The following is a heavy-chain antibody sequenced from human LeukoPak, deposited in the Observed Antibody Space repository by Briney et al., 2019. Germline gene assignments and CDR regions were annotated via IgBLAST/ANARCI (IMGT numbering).Heavy chain of an antibody. D-gene: IGHD2-15*01. CDR3: ARGSSFDGYCSAGACDAGYYDA. Sequence: SETLTLTCTISGGSINRDTYYWARIRQPPGKGLEWIGSIHYTGSTYQNPSLKTRVTLSVDTSKNQFSLRLTSVTAADTAVYFCARGSSFDGYCSAGACDAGYYDAWGQGTPVTVSS. CDR1: GGSINRDTYY. CDR2: IHYTGST. V-gene: IGHV4-39*07. J-gene: IGHJ5*02.